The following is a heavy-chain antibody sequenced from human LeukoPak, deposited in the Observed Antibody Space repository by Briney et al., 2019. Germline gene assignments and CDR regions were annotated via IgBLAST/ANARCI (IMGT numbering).Heavy chain of an antibody. V-gene: IGHV3-53*01. D-gene: IGHD3-9*01. Sequence: PGGSLRLSCAASGFTFSSYAMSWVRQAPGKGLEWVSVIYSGGSTYYADSVKGQFTISRDNSKNTLYLQMNSLRAEDTAVYYCAREVTTGYVNWFDPWGQGTLVTVSS. CDR3: AREVTTGYVNWFDP. CDR2: IYSGGST. CDR1: GFTFSSYA. J-gene: IGHJ5*02.